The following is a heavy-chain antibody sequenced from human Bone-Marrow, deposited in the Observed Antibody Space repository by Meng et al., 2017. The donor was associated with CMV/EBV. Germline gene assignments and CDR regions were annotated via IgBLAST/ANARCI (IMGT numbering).Heavy chain of an antibody. J-gene: IGHJ3*02. Sequence: ETLSLTCTVSGYSISSGYYWGWIRQPPGKGLEWVANIKQDGSAEEYVDSVKGRFIISRDNGKNSLYLQVNNLRVEDTAVYYCARVFAREGSAFNAFDIWGRGTMVTV. CDR2: IKQDGSAE. CDR1: GYSISSGYY. V-gene: IGHV3-7*01. D-gene: IGHD2-21*01. CDR3: ARVFAREGSAFNAFDI.